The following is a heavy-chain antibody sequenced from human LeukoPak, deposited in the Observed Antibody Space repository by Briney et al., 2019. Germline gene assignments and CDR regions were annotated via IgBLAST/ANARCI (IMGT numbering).Heavy chain of an antibody. CDR2: IKSKTDGGTT. V-gene: IGHV3-15*01. Sequence: GGSLRLSCAASGFTFSYAWMRRVRQAPGKGQEWVGRIKSKTDGGTTDYAAPVKGRFTISRDDSKNTLYVQMNSLKTEDTAVYYCTTDPSGYTYGYPFDYWGQGTLVTVSS. D-gene: IGHD5-18*01. CDR1: GFTFSYAW. CDR3: TTDPSGYTYGYPFDY. J-gene: IGHJ4*02.